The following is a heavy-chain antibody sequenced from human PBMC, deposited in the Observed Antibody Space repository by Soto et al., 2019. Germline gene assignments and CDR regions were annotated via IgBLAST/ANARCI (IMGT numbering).Heavy chain of an antibody. CDR1: GGAISSGTNY. Sequence: QLHLQESGPGLVEPSETLSLTCSVSGGAISSGTNYWGWVRRAPGKGLEWIGNIYFRGSTYYNPSLKSRVSLAIDTSKNQSALDLRSVTAADTAVYYCARMGYATGWYHFDYWGQGALVTVSS. J-gene: IGHJ4*02. CDR3: ARMGYATGWYHFDY. CDR2: IYFRGST. D-gene: IGHD2-8*01. V-gene: IGHV4-39*01.